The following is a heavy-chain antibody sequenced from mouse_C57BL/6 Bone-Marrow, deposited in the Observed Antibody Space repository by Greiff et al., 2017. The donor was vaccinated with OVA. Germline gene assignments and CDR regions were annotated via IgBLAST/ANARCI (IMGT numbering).Heavy chain of an antibody. CDR2: FHPNSGST. Sequence: QVQLKQPGAELVKPGASVKLSCKASGYTFTSYWMHWVKQRPGQGLEWIGMFHPNSGSTNYNEKFKSKATLTIDKSSSTAYMQLRSLTSEDSAVYSCALFTTVVAGDYWGQGTTLTVSS. CDR3: ALFTTVVAGDY. J-gene: IGHJ2*01. V-gene: IGHV1-64*01. D-gene: IGHD1-1*01. CDR1: GYTFTSYW.